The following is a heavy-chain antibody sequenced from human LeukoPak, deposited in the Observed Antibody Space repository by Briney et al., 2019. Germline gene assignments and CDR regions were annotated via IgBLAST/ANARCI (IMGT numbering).Heavy chain of an antibody. Sequence: SETLSLTCTVSGDSMISYYWSWIRQPPGKGLEWIGYIHYSGSTNYNPSLKSRFTISVDTSKNQFSLNLSSVTAADTAMYYCARAPLALIVFDIWGQGTMVTVSS. CDR1: GDSMISYY. D-gene: IGHD2-21*01. CDR2: IHYSGST. CDR3: ARAPLALIVFDI. V-gene: IGHV4-59*01. J-gene: IGHJ3*02.